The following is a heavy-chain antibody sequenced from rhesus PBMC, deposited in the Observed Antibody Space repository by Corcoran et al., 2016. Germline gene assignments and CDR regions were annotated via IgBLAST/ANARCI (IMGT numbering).Heavy chain of an antibody. J-gene: IGHJ6*01. CDR1: GGSISSGYYY. V-gene: IGHV4-122*02. D-gene: IGHD6S26*01. Sequence: QVQLQESGPGLVKPSETLSLTCAVSGGSISSGYYYWSWIRQPPGKGLEWIGYITYSGSTSYNPSLKSRGTISRDTSKNQFSLKLSSVTAADTAVYYCARDVGRLVGGLDSWGQGVVVTVSS. CDR3: ARDVGRLVGGLDS. CDR2: ITYSGST.